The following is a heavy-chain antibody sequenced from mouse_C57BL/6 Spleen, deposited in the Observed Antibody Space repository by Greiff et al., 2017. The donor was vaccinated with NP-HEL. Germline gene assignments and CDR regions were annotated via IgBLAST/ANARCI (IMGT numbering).Heavy chain of an antibody. CDR1: GYTFTSYW. D-gene: IGHD1-1*01. J-gene: IGHJ2*01. V-gene: IGHV1-50*01. CDR3: ARRVVATDYFDY. CDR2: IDPSDSYT. Sequence: QVQLQQSGAELVKPGASVKLSCKASGYTFTSYWMQWVKQRPGQGLEWIGEIDPSDSYTNYNQKFKGKVTLTVDTSSSTAYMQLSSLTSEDSAVYYCARRVVATDYFDYWGQGTTLTVAS.